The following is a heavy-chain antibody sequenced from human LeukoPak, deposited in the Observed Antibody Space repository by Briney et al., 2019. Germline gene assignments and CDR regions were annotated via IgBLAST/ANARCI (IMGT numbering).Heavy chain of an antibody. CDR1: GGSISSSSYY. V-gene: IGHV4-39*07. J-gene: IGHJ4*02. Sequence: SETLSLTCTVSGGSISSSSYYWGWIRQPPGKGLEWIGSIYYSGSTYYNPSLKSRVTISVDTSKNQFSLKLSSVTAADTAVYYCARAYWNYRGPFDYWGQGTLVTVSS. CDR2: IYYSGST. D-gene: IGHD1-7*01. CDR3: ARAYWNYRGPFDY.